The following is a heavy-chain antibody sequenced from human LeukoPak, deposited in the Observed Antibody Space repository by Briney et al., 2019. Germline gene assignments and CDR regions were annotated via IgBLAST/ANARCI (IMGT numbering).Heavy chain of an antibody. J-gene: IGHJ4*02. V-gene: IGHV1-18*01. CDR1: GYTFTSYG. Sequence: ASVKVSCKASGYTFTSYGISWVRQSPGQGLEWMGWISAYNGNTNYAQKLQGRVTMTTDTSTSTAYMELRSLRSDDTAVYYCARTPPVVATIQGPDYWGQGTLVTVSS. CDR2: ISAYNGNT. D-gene: IGHD5-12*01. CDR3: ARTPPVVATIQGPDY.